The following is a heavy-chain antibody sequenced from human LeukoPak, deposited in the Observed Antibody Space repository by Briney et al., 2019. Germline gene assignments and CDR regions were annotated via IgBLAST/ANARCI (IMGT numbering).Heavy chain of an antibody. CDR3: ASMDCSGGSCHLDY. D-gene: IGHD2-15*01. CDR2: IIPIFGTA. J-gene: IGHJ4*02. V-gene: IGHV1-69*06. CDR1: GGTLSSYA. Sequence: EASVKVSCTASGGTLSSYAISWVRQAPGQGLEWMGGIIPIFGTANYAQKFQGRVTITADKSTSTAYMELSSLRSEDTAVYYCASMDCSGGSCHLDYWGQGTLVTVSS.